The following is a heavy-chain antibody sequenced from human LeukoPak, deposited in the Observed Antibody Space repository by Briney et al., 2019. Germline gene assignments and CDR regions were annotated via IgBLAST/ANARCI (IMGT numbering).Heavy chain of an antibody. V-gene: IGHV3-73*01. CDR3: RHIEYVAPDS. Sequence: GGSLRLSCAASGLGFAGSAVHWVRQTSGRGLDWIGCVRSRDKNYATIYGASARGRFTISRDDSRNTASLQMNSLNTEDTAVYYFRHIEYVAPDSWGQGTLVTVSS. J-gene: IGHJ4*02. CDR1: GLGFAGSA. CDR2: VRSRDKNYAT. D-gene: IGHD2-21*01.